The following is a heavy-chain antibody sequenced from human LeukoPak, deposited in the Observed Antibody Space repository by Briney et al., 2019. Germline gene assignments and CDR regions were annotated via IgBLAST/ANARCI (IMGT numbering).Heavy chain of an antibody. CDR1: GYTFTGYY. D-gene: IGHD2-15*01. J-gene: IGHJ5*02. Sequence: ASVKVSCKASGYTFTGYYMHWVRQAPGQGLEWMGWINPNSGGTNYAQKFQGWVTMTGDTSISTAYMELSRLRSDDTAVYYCARALGYCSGGSCYSPWFDPWGQGTLVTVSS. CDR3: ARALGYCSGGSCYSPWFDP. V-gene: IGHV1-2*04. CDR2: INPNSGGT.